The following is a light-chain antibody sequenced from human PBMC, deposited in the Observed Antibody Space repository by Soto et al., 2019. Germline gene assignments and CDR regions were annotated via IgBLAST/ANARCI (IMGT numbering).Light chain of an antibody. Sequence: QSVLTQPPSASGTPGQRVTISCSGSRSNIGSNTVNWYQQLPGTAPKLLIYTNNQRPSGVPDRFSASKSGTSASLAISGLQSEDEADYYCAAWDDSLYGWVFGGGTKLTVL. CDR2: TNN. J-gene: IGLJ3*02. CDR1: RSNIGSNT. V-gene: IGLV1-44*01. CDR3: AAWDDSLYGWV.